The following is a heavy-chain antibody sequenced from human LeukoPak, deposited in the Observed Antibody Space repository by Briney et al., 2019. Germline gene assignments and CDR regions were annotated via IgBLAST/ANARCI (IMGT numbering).Heavy chain of an antibody. D-gene: IGHD3-9*01. V-gene: IGHV4-34*01. CDR3: ARVYYDLLTGFYFDY. Sequence: PSETLSLTCAVYGGSFSGYYWSWIRQPPGKGLEWIGEINHSGSTNYNPSLKSRVTISVDTSKNQFSLKLSSVTAADTAVYYCARVYYDLLTGFYFDYWGQGTLVTVSS. J-gene: IGHJ4*02. CDR1: GGSFSGYY. CDR2: INHSGST.